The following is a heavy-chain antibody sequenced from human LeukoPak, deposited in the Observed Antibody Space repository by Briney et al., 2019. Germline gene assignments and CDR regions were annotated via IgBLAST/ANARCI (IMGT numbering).Heavy chain of an antibody. J-gene: IGHJ4*02. CDR1: GFTFRSYA. CDR3: ASYDSSGYYHYFDY. CDR2: ISGSGGST. V-gene: IGHV3-23*01. Sequence: GGSLRLSCAASGFTFRSYAMSWVRQAPGKGLEWVSAISGSGGSTDYADSVKGRFTISRDNSKNTLYMQMDSLRAEDTAVYYCASYDSSGYYHYFDYWGQGTLVTVSS. D-gene: IGHD3-22*01.